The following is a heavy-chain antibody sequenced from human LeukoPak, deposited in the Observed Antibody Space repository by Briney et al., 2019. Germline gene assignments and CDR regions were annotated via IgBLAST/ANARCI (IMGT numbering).Heavy chain of an antibody. Sequence: TGGSLRLSCAVSGFTFSSFAMSWVRQAPGKGLEWVSVTSDSGGTTFYADSVKGRFTISRDNSKNTLYLQMNCLRAEDTAVYYCAKEASGYGYYFDYWGQGTLVTVSS. CDR1: GFTFSSFA. D-gene: IGHD3-10*01. J-gene: IGHJ4*02. CDR3: AKEASGYGYYFDY. CDR2: TSDSGGTT. V-gene: IGHV3-23*01.